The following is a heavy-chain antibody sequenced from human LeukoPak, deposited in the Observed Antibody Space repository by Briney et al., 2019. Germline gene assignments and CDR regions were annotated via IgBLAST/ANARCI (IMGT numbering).Heavy chain of an antibody. V-gene: IGHV1-69*05. CDR2: IIPIFGTA. CDR1: GGTFSSYA. J-gene: IGHJ4*02. Sequence: SVKVSCKASGGTFSSYAISWVRQAPGQGLEWMGGIIPIFGTANYAQKFQGRVTITTDESTSTAYMELSSLRSEDTAVYYCASGGIAARLWDYWGQGTLVTVSS. CDR3: ASGGIAARLWDY. D-gene: IGHD6-6*01.